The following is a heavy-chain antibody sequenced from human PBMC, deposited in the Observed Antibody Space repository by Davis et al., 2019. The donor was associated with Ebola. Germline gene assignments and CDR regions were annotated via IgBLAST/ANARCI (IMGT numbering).Heavy chain of an antibody. CDR1: GGSISSGGYS. CDR2: IYHSGST. Sequence: PSETLSLTCAVSGGSISSGGYSWSWIRQPPGKGLEWIGYIYHSGSTYYNPSLKSRVTISVDTSKNQFSLKLSSVTAADTAVYYCARAYSSSWYPDWFDPWGQGTLVTVSS. J-gene: IGHJ5*02. V-gene: IGHV4-30-2*02. CDR3: ARAYSSSWYPDWFDP. D-gene: IGHD6-13*01.